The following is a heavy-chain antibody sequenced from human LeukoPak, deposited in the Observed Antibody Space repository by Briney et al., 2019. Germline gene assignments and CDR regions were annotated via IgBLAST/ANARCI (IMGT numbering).Heavy chain of an antibody. D-gene: IGHD2-15*01. CDR1: GGTFSSYA. CDR3: ARAGYCSGGSCYLSGMDV. Sequence: SVKVSCKASGGTFSSYAISWVRQAPGQGLEWMGRIIPILGIANYAQKFQGRVTIAADKSTSTAYMELSSLRSEDTAVYYCARAGYCSGGSCYLSGMDVWGQGTTVTVSS. CDR2: IIPILGIA. V-gene: IGHV1-69*04. J-gene: IGHJ6*02.